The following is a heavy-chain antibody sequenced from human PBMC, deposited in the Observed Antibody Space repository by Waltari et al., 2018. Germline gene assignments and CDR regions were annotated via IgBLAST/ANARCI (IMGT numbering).Heavy chain of an antibody. CDR1: GYSISSGYY. V-gene: IGHV4-38-2*02. CDR2: IYHSGST. Sequence: QVQLQESGPGLVKPSETLSLTCTVSGYSISSGYYWGWIRQPPGKGLEWIGSIYHSGSTYYNPSLKSRVTISVDTSKNQFSLKLSSVTAADTAVYYCARSGTTVVRDAFDIWGQGTMVTVSS. J-gene: IGHJ3*02. D-gene: IGHD4-17*01. CDR3: ARSGTTVVRDAFDI.